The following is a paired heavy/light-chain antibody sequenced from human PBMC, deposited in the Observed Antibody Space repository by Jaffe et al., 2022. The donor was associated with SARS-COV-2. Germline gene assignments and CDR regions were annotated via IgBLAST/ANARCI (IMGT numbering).Heavy chain of an antibody. Sequence: EVQLVDSGGGLVKPGGSLRLSCAASGFTVSNAWVSWVRLAPGKGLEWVGRIKSNTDGGTTDYAAPVKGRFTISRDDSKNTVYLQLNSLKTEDAAVYYCTTALRRLYYDRSGIPYNYYGMDVWGQGTTVTVSS. J-gene: IGHJ6*02. CDR1: GFTVSNAW. CDR2: IKSNTDGGTT. D-gene: IGHD3-22*01. CDR3: TTALRRLYYDRSGIPYNYYGMDV. V-gene: IGHV3-15*01.
Light chain of an antibody. V-gene: IGKV3-20*01. J-gene: IGKJ3*01. CDR3: QHYGSSPQFT. CDR1: LSVSSNY. CDR2: GAS. Sequence: EIVLTQSPGTLSLSVGERATLSCRASLSVSSNYLAWYQQKPGQAPRLLIYGASSRATGIPDRFSGSGSGTDFTLTISRLEPEDFAVYYCQHYGSSPQFTFGPGTKLDIK.